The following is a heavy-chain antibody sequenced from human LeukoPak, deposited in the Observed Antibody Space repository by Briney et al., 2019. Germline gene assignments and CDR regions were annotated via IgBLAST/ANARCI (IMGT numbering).Heavy chain of an antibody. CDR3: ARSYYDILTGLNWFDP. J-gene: IGHJ5*02. V-gene: IGHV3-21*01. CDR2: ISSSSSYI. CDR1: GFTFSSYS. D-gene: IGHD3-9*01. Sequence: PGGSLRLSCAASGFTFSSYSMNWVRPAPGKGLAWVSSISSSSSYIYYADSVKGRFTIPRDNAKNSLYLQMNSLRAEDTAVYYCARSYYDILTGLNWFDPWGQGTLVTVSS.